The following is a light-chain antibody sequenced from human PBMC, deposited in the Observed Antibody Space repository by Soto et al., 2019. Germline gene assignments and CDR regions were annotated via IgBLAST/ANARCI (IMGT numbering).Light chain of an antibody. J-gene: IGKJ1*01. V-gene: IGKV1-5*03. CDR3: QQYDSYSWT. CDR1: QIISSW. CDR2: QSS. Sequence: DIQMTQSPSTLSAFVGDRVTITCRASQIISSWLAWYQQKPGKAPKLLVYQSSTLESGVPLRFSGSGSGTEFTLTINILKYDDFATYYCQQYDSYSWTLGQGTKVDSK.